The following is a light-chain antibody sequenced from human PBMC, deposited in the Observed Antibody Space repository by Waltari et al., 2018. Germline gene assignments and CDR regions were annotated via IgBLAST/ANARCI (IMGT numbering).Light chain of an antibody. Sequence: EIVMTQSPATLSVSPRERATLSCRASETVSLNLAWYQQKPGQAPRLLIYSASTRASGVPDRFSGSGSGTEFTLTISNLQSEDFAVYYCQQYSYWPPLTFGGGTKVDIK. V-gene: IGKV3-15*01. CDR2: SAS. CDR1: ETVSLN. CDR3: QQYSYWPPLT. J-gene: IGKJ4*01.